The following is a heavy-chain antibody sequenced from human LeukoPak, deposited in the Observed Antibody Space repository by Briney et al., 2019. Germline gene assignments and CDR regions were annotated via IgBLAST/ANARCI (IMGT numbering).Heavy chain of an antibody. CDR2: VYNSGNT. V-gene: IGHV4-30-4*07. Sequence: PSETLSLTCAVSGGSISSGAYSWSWIRQPLGKGLEWIGYVYNSGNTYYNPSLKSRVTISVDTSKNQFSLKLSSVTAAHTAVYFCARSDYSNYIFDYWGQGTLVTVSS. CDR1: GGSISSGAYS. CDR3: ARSDYSNYIFDY. D-gene: IGHD4-11*01. J-gene: IGHJ4*02.